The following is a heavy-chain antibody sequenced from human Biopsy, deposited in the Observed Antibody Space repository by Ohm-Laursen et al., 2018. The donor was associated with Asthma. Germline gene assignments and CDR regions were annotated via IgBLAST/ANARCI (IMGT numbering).Heavy chain of an antibody. V-gene: IGHV4-30-4*01. D-gene: IGHD2-21*02. CDR1: GGSVYSYDHH. CDR3: ARAQSYGDIYYGLDV. J-gene: IGHJ6*02. Sequence: SETLSLTCSVFGGSVYSYDHHWSWIRQPPGKGLEWIGFIFYSGSTFYNPSLRSRITISVDTSKRQFSLSLRSVTVADTAVYFCARAQSYGDIYYGLDVWGQGTMVTVSS. CDR2: IFYSGST.